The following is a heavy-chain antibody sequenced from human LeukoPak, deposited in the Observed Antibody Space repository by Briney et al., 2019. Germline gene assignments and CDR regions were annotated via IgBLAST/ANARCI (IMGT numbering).Heavy chain of an antibody. V-gene: IGHV4-34*01. J-gene: IGHJ4*02. D-gene: IGHD5-24*01. Sequence: SETLSLTCAVYGGSFSGYYWSWIRQPPGKGLEWIGEINHSGSTNYNPSLKSRVTISVDTSKNQFSLKLSSVTAADTAVYYCARRHARWLQWGGFDYWGQGTLVTVSS. CDR2: INHSGST. CDR1: GGSFSGYY. CDR3: ARRHARWLQWGGFDY.